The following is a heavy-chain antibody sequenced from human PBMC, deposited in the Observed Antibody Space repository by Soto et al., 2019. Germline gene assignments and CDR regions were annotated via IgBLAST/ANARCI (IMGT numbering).Heavy chain of an antibody. J-gene: IGHJ4*02. D-gene: IGHD6-6*01. V-gene: IGHV1-69*13. CDR2: IIPIFTTT. CDR3: ARPPGLLGQYSALVDY. CDR1: GGTFSNSA. Sequence: GASVKVSCKASGGTFSNSAIAWVRQAPGQGLEWLGMIIPIFTTTNYAQKFKDRRTISADGSTSTAYLELSGQNSEDTAVYFCARPPGLLGQYSALVDYWGQGTLVTVAS.